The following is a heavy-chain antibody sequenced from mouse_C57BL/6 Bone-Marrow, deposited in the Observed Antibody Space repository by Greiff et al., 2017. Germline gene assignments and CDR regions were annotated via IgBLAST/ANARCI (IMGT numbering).Heavy chain of an antibody. V-gene: IGHV5-4*01. D-gene: IGHD2-4*01. CDR3: ARDRTMIRPFDY. Sequence: EVMLVESGGGLVKPGGSLKLSCAASGFTFSSYAMSWVRQTPEKRLEWVATISDGGSYTYYPDNVKGRFTISRDNAKNNLYLQMSHLKSEDTAMYYCARDRTMIRPFDYWGQGTTLTVSS. J-gene: IGHJ2*01. CDR2: ISDGGSYT. CDR1: GFTFSSYA.